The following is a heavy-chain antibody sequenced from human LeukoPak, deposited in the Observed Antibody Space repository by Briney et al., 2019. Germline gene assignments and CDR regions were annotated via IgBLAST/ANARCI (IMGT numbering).Heavy chain of an antibody. CDR3: ARDRLVVVVAATNPGGWFDP. V-gene: IGHV4-4*02. J-gene: IGHJ5*02. Sequence: SETLSLTCAVSGGSISSSNWWSWVRQPPGKGLEWIGEIYHSGSTNYNPSLKSRVTISVGKSKNQFSLKLSSVTAADTAVYYCARDRLVVVVAATNPGGWFDPWGQGTLVTVSS. CDR1: GGSISSSNW. CDR2: IYHSGST. D-gene: IGHD2-15*01.